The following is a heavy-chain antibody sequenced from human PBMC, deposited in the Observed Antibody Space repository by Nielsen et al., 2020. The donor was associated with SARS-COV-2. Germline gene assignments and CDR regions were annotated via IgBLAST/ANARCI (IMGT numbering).Heavy chain of an antibody. V-gene: IGHV7-4-1*02. Sequence: ASVKVSCKASGYTFTNYAMNWVRQAPGQGLEWMGWINTDTGNPTYAQGFTGRFVFSLDTSVSTAYLQISSLKAEDTAVYYCARTVGPITIFGNYYYYYGMDVWGQGTTVTVSS. CDR1: GYTFTNYA. CDR3: ARTVGPITIFGNYYYYYGMDV. CDR2: INTDTGNP. J-gene: IGHJ6*02. D-gene: IGHD3-3*01.